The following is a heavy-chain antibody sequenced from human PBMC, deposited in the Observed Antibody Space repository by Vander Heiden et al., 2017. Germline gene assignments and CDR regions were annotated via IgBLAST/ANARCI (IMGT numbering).Heavy chain of an antibody. D-gene: IGHD2-15*01. V-gene: IGHV3-7*01. CDR2: IRHDGTKE. CDR1: GARFSSPW. Sequence: EVQLLESGGGWAQPGGSLRLFCAAPGARFSSPWMSWVPQARGKGLERVANIRHDGTKEYYPDSVKGRFTVSRDNAQNSLWLQMNSLRVEDTATYYCVRDHGDCGGAGCYYSFWFDPGGQGTRVTVSS. CDR3: VRDHGDCGGAGCYYSFWFDP. J-gene: IGHJ5*02.